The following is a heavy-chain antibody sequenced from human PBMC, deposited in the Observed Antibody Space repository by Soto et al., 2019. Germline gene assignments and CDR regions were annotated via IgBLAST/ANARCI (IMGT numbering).Heavy chain of an antibody. J-gene: IGHJ5*02. CDR1: GYTFTSYG. V-gene: IGHV1-18*01. CDR2: ISAYNGNT. D-gene: IGHD3-10*01. CDR3: AGVGGSGSYYKDYNWFDP. Sequence: QVQLVQSGAEVKKPGASVKVSCKASGYTFTSYGISWVRQAPGQGLEWMGWISAYNGNTNYAQKLQGRVTMTTDTSTSTAYRELRSRRSDDTAVYYGAGVGGSGSYYKDYNWFDPWGQGTLVTVSS.